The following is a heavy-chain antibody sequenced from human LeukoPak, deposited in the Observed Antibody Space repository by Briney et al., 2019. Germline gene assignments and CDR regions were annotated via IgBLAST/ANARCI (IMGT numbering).Heavy chain of an antibody. J-gene: IGHJ4*02. CDR1: GFTFSIYC. CDR2: ICPDGPVT. Sequence: GGSLRLSCAASGFTFSIYCMHWVRQAPGKGPMWVSRICPDGPVTNYADSVKARFSISRDNARDTVYLQMNSLRAEDTAIYYCVRDFRSADYWGQGTLVTVSS. CDR3: VRDFRSADY. V-gene: IGHV3-74*01.